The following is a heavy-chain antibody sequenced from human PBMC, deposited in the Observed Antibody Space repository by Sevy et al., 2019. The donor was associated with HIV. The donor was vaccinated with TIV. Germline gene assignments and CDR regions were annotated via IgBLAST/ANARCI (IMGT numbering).Heavy chain of an antibody. Sequence: ETQSLTCAVYGGSFSGYYWSWIRQPPGKGLEWIGEINHSGSTNYNPSLKSRVTISVDTSKNQFSLKLSSVTAADTAVYYCARGEVDDYDRVLYYYGMDVWGQGTTVTVSS. CDR1: GGSFSGYY. J-gene: IGHJ6*02. CDR2: INHSGST. CDR3: ARGEVDDYDRVLYYYGMDV. V-gene: IGHV4-34*01. D-gene: IGHD4-17*01.